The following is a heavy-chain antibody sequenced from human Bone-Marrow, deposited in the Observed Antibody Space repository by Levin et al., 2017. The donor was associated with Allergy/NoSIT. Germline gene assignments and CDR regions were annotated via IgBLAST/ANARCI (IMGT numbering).Heavy chain of an antibody. CDR2: ISSASSTI. V-gene: IGHV3-48*04. J-gene: IGHJ6*02. Sequence: GGSLRLSCVGSGFAFNSFSLNWVRQAPGKGLEWLASISSASSTINYADSVKGRFTISRDNAKNSLYLHMNNLRAEDTAVYYCARDRRYGIDFWSDNLGVYSYGMDVWGQGTTVTVSS. CDR1: GFAFNSFS. CDR3: ARDRRYGIDFWSDNLGVYSYGMDV. D-gene: IGHD3-3*01.